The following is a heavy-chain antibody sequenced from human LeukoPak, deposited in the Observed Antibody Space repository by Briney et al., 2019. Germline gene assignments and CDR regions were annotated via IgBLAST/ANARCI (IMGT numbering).Heavy chain of an antibody. D-gene: IGHD1-26*01. CDR2: ISSSSSTI. CDR3: ARGPPYSGSYRRHAFDI. Sequence: SGRSLRLSCAASGFTFDDYAMHWVRQAPGKGPEWVSYISSSSSTIYYADSVKGRFTISRDNAKNSLYLQMNSLRAEDTAVYYCARGPPYSGSYRRHAFDIWGQGTMVTVSS. J-gene: IGHJ3*02. CDR1: GFTFDDYA. V-gene: IGHV3-48*04.